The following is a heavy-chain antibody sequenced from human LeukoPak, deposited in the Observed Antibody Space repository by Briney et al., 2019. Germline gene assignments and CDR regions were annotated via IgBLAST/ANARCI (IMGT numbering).Heavy chain of an antibody. D-gene: IGHD2-15*01. CDR2: ISYDGSNK. CDR1: GFTFSSYA. CDR3: ARDPSYCSGGSCYSFDY. Sequence: GSSLRLSCAASGFTFSSYAMHWVRQAPGKGLEWVAVISYDGSNKYYADSVKGRFTISRDNSKNTLYLQMNSLRAEDTAVYYCARDPSYCSGGSCYSFDYWGQGTLVTVSS. V-gene: IGHV3-30*04. J-gene: IGHJ4*02.